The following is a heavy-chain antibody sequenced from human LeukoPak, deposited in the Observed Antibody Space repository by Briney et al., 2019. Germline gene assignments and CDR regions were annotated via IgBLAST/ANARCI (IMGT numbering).Heavy chain of an antibody. CDR1: GFTFSSYA. J-gene: IGHJ4*02. CDR3: AKAVVSGRSFDY. CDR2: ISGIGGST. V-gene: IGHV3-23*01. Sequence: GGSLRLSCAASGFTFSSYAMHWVRQAPGKGLEWVSAISGIGGSTYYADSVKGRFTISRDNSKNTLYLQMNSLRAEDTAVYYCAKAVVSGRSFDYWGQGTLVTVSS. D-gene: IGHD6-19*01.